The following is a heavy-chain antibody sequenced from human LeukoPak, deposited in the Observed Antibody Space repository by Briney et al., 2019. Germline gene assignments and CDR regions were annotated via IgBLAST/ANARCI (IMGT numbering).Heavy chain of an antibody. V-gene: IGHV3-74*01. CDR1: GFTFSSYW. CDR3: VRDPAGFGELLSYFYHGLDV. D-gene: IGHD3-10*01. CDR2: INSDGSST. J-gene: IGHJ6*02. Sequence: GGSLRLSCAASGFTFSSYWMHWVRQAPGKGLVWVSRINSDGSSTSYADSVKGRFTISRDSAKNTLYLQMNSLRAEDTAVYYCVRDPAGFGELLSYFYHGLDVWGQGTTVTVSS.